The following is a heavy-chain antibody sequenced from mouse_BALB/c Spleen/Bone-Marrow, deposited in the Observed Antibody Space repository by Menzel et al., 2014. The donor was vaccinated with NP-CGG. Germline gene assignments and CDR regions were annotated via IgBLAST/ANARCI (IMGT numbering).Heavy chain of an antibody. Sequence: EVQLVESGGGLVQPGGSRKLSCAASGFTFSSLAMHWVRQAPEKGLEWVAYISSGSSTIYYADTVMGRFTISRDNPKNTLFLQMTSLRSEDTAMYYCARSGSSSGYFDYWGQGTTLTVSS. J-gene: IGHJ2*01. CDR1: GFTFSSLA. V-gene: IGHV5-17*02. D-gene: IGHD1-1*01. CDR3: ARSGSSSGYFDY. CDR2: ISSGSSTI.